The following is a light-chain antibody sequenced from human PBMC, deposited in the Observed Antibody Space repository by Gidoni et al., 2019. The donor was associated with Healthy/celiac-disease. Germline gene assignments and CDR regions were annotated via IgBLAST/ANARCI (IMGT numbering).Light chain of an antibody. CDR2: YKSDSDK. V-gene: IGLV5-45*02. Sequence: QAVLTQPSSLSASPGASASLTCTLRSGINVGTYRIYWYQQKPGSPPQYLLRYKSDSDKQQGSGVPSRFSGSKGASANAGVLLISGLQSEDEADYYCMIWYSSAWVFGGGTKLTVL. CDR3: MIWYSSAWV. CDR1: SGINVGTYR. J-gene: IGLJ3*02.